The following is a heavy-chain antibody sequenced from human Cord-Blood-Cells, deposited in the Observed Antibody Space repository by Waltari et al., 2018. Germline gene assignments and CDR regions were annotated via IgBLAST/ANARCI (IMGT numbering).Heavy chain of an antibody. V-gene: IGHV3-48*02. CDR1: GFPFSSSS. D-gene: IGHD3-10*01. J-gene: IGHJ5*02. CDR2: ISSSSTI. CDR3: ARGQVGSDNWFDP. Sequence: EVQLVESGGGLVQPGGSLRLSCAASGFPFSSSSMNWVRQAPGKGLEWVSYISSSSTIYYADSVKGRFTISRDNAKNSLYLQMNSLRDEDTAVYYCARGQVGSDNWFDPWGQGTLVTVSS.